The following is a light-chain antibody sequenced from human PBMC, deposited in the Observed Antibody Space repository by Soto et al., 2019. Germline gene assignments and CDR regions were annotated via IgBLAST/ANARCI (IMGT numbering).Light chain of an antibody. CDR3: QHYNSYSEA. V-gene: IGKV1-5*03. Sequence: DIQMPKSTCTLSGSVGDRVTIACRASQTISSWLAWYQQKPGKAPTLLIYKASTLKSGVPSRFSGSGSGTEFTLTISSLQPDDFATYYCQHYNSYSEAFGQGTKVDIK. CDR1: QTISSW. CDR2: KAS. J-gene: IGKJ1*01.